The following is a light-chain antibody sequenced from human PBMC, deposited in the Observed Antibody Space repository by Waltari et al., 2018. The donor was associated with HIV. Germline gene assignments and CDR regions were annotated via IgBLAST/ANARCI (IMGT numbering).Light chain of an antibody. CDR1: SSDIGGYNY. J-gene: IGLJ2*01. CDR3: CSYAGNSDVV. CDR2: DVN. V-gene: IGLV2-11*01. Sequence: QSALTQPHSVSGSPGQSVTISCTGTSSDIGGYNYVSWYRQFPGKAPSVIIHDVNQWPSGVPDRFSGSKSGNTASLTISGLQTDDEADYYGCSYAGNSDVVFGGGTTLTVL.